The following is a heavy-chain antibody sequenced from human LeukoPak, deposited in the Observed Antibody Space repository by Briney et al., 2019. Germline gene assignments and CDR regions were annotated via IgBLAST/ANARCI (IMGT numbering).Heavy chain of an antibody. V-gene: IGHV4-4*09. CDR2: IYTSGST. J-gene: IGHJ6*03. Sequence: PSETLSLTCTVSGGSISSYYWSWIRQPPGKGLEWIGYIYTSGSTNYNPSLKSRVTISVDTSKNQFSLKLSSVTAADTAVYYCARQARDYYYYMDVWGKGTTVTVSS. D-gene: IGHD6-6*01. CDR1: GGSISSYY. CDR3: ARQARDYYYYMDV.